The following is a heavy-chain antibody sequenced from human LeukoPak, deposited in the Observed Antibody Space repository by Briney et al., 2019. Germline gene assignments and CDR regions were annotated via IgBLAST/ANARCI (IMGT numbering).Heavy chain of an antibody. D-gene: IGHD3-16*01. CDR3: SRERGRHQFPYEYSFDY. Sequence: PGGSLRLSCAASGFTNNDYSMHWVRQPAGKGLEWVSLIDWDGGSTHYADSVKGRFTISRDNSKNSLFLQMNNLRTEDTALYYCSRERGRHQFPYEYSFDYWGQGTLVTVSS. CDR1: GFTNNDYS. CDR2: IDWDGGST. J-gene: IGHJ4*02. V-gene: IGHV3-43*01.